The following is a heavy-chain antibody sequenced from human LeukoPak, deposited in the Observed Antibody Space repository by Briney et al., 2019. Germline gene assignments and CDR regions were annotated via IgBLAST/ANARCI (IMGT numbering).Heavy chain of an antibody. J-gene: IGHJ4*02. CDR1: GFTFSSYS. V-gene: IGHV3-48*01. D-gene: IGHD6-6*01. Sequence: PGGSLRPSCAASGFTFSSYSMTWVRQAPGKGLEWVSYISSSTTNMYYADSVKGRFTISRDNAKNSLYLQMNSLRAEDTAVYYCAREYSSSSGRSFDYWGQGTLVTVSS. CDR2: ISSSTTNM. CDR3: AREYSSSSGRSFDY.